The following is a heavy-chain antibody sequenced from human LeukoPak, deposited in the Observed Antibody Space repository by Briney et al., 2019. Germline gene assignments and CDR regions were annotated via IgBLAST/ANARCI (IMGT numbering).Heavy chain of an antibody. Sequence: GGSLRLSCAASGFTFSNYGMSWVRQAPGKGLEWVSAISGSGGNTYYADSVKGRFTVSRDNSKNTLYLQMNSLRVEDTAVYYCAKGQYASGSYSNDYWGQGTLVIVSS. V-gene: IGHV3-23*01. CDR2: ISGSGGNT. J-gene: IGHJ4*02. CDR3: AKGQYASGSYSNDY. D-gene: IGHD3-10*01. CDR1: GFTFSNYG.